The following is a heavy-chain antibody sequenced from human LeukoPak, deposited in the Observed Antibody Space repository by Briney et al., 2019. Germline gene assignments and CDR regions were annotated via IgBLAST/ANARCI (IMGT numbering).Heavy chain of an antibody. Sequence: SETLSLTCTVSGGSISSSSYYWGWIRQPPGKGLEWIANIYYNGNTYFNASLKSRVTISIDTSKNQFSLKLTSVTAADTAVYYCATSPGLGYSSSLTGVDYWGQGTLVTVSS. CDR3: ATSPGLGYSSSLTGVDY. V-gene: IGHV4-39*01. D-gene: IGHD6-6*01. CDR1: GGSISSSSYY. J-gene: IGHJ4*02. CDR2: IYYNGNT.